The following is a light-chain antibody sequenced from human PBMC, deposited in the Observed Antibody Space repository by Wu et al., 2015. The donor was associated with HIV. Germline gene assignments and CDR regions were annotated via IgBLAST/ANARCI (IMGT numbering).Light chain of an antibody. CDR1: QSISNW. CDR3: QQYSSYPWT. J-gene: IGKJ1*01. CDR2: KAS. V-gene: IGKV1-5*03. Sequence: DIQMTQSPSTLSASVGDRVSITCRASQSISNWLAWYQQKPGKAPNLLIYKASNLQSRVPSRFSGCGSGTEFTLTISSLQPDDFATYYCQQYSSYPWTFGQGTKVEIK.